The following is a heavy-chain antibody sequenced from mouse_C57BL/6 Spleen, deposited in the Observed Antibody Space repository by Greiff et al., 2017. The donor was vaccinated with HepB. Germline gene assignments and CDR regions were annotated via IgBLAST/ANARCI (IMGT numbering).Heavy chain of an antibody. J-gene: IGHJ3*01. V-gene: IGHV1-26*01. CDR3: ARSVDYDEVFAY. CDR2: INPNNGGT. Sequence: EVQLQQSGPELVKPGASVKISCKASGYTFTDYYMNWVKQSHGKSLEWIGDINPNNGGTSYNQKFKGKATLTVDKSSSTAYMELRSLTSEDSAVYYCARSVDYDEVFAYWGQGTLVTVSA. D-gene: IGHD2-4*01. CDR1: GYTFTDYY.